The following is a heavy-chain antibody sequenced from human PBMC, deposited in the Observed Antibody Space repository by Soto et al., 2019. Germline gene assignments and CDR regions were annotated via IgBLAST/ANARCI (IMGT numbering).Heavy chain of an antibody. V-gene: IGHV1-3*01. J-gene: IGHJ4*02. CDR2: INAGNGDT. D-gene: IGHD4-17*01. CDR3: ARDRWVTTLTFDK. CDR1: GYTFADYA. Sequence: QVQFVQSGAEVKKPGASVMVSCKASGYTFADYAIHWVRQAPGQSLEWMGWINAGNGDTKYSQKFQGRVTLTTDTSASTAYMDINSLTTDDTAVYYCARDRWVTTLTFDKWGQGTLVIVSS.